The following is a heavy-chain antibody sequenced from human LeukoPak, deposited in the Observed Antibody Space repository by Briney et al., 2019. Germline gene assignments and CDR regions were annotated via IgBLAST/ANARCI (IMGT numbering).Heavy chain of an antibody. J-gene: IGHJ4*02. V-gene: IGHV1-18*01. CDR1: GYTFTSYG. CDR3: ARGREPPYDY. D-gene: IGHD1-26*01. CDR2: ISSYNGKT. Sequence: ASVKVSCKASGYTFTSYGISWVRQAPGQGLEWMGWISSYNGKTNFAQKLQGRVTMTTDTSTNTAYMELRSLTSGDTAVYYWARGREPPYDYWGQGTLVTVSS.